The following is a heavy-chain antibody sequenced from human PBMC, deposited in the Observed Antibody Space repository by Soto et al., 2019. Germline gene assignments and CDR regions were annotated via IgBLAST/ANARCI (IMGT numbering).Heavy chain of an antibody. CDR1: GFTFSSYA. V-gene: IGHV3-23*01. CDR2: ISGSGGST. Sequence: GGSLRLSCAASGFTFSSYAMSWVRQAPGKGLEWVSAISGSGGSTYYADSVKGRFTISRHNPKNTVYLQMNSLRAEDTAVYYCSRSAVGVTPQRHYCYYYYMDVWGKGTTVTVSS. D-gene: IGHD2-21*02. CDR3: SRSAVGVTPQRHYCYYYYMDV. J-gene: IGHJ6*03.